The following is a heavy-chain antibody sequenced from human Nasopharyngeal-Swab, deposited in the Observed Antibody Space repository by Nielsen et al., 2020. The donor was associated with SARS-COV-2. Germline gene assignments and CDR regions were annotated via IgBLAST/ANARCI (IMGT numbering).Heavy chain of an antibody. D-gene: IGHD3-10*01. CDR3: AKDTRSGLVRGVITDY. Sequence: VRQMPGKGLEWVAVISYDGSNKYYADSVKGRFTISRDNSKNTLYLQMNSLRAEDTAVYYCAKDTRSGLVRGVITDYWGQGTLVTVSS. V-gene: IGHV3-30-3*02. CDR2: ISYDGSNK. J-gene: IGHJ4*02.